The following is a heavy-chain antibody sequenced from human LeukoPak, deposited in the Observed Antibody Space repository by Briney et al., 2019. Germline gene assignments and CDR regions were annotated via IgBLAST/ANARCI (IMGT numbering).Heavy chain of an antibody. CDR3: ANLQYYYYHMDV. V-gene: IGHV3-23*01. Sequence: GGSLRLSCAASGFTFSSYSMNWVRQAPGKGLEWVSSITGGGASTYYAASVKGRFTISRDNFKSTVFLQMDNLRADDTAIYFCANLQYYYYHMDVWGKGTMVIVSS. CDR2: ITGGGAST. J-gene: IGHJ6*03. CDR1: GFTFSSYS.